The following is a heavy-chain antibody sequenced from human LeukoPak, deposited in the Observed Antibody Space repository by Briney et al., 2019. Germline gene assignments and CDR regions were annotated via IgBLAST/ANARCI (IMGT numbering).Heavy chain of an antibody. Sequence: PGGSLRLSCAASGFTFSIYNMNWVRQAPGKGLEWVSLISSSSGYIYYTDSVKGRFTISRDNAKNTLYLQMNSQRAEDSAVYYCTRGSEWEPLYYFDYWGQGSLVTVSS. V-gene: IGHV3-21*01. CDR3: TRGSEWEPLYYFDY. D-gene: IGHD1-26*01. J-gene: IGHJ4*02. CDR1: GFTFSIYN. CDR2: ISSSSGYI.